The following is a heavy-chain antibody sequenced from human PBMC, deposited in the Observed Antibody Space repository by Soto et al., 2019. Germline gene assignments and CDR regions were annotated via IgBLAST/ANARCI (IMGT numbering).Heavy chain of an antibody. J-gene: IGHJ4*02. CDR3: AKYVDTAMVTWGYFDY. CDR1: GFTFSSYA. CDR2: ISGSGGST. Sequence: GGSLRLSCAASGFTFSSYAMSWVRQAPGKGLEWVSAISGSGGSTYYADSVKGRFTISRDNSKNTLYLQMNSLRAEDTAVYYCAKYVDTAMVTWGYFDYWGQGTLVTVSS. V-gene: IGHV3-23*01. D-gene: IGHD5-18*01.